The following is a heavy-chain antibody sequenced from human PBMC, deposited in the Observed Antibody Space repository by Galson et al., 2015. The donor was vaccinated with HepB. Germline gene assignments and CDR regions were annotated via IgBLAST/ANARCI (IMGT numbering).Heavy chain of an antibody. CDR2: IKQDGSEK. D-gene: IGHD6-25*01. CDR1: GFTFSSYW. CDR3: ARQRTFDI. J-gene: IGHJ3*02. V-gene: IGHV3-7*03. Sequence: SLRLSCAVSGFTFSSYWMSWVRQAPGKGLEWVANIKQDGSEKYYVDSVKGRFTISRDNAKNSLYLQMNSLRAEDTAVYYCARQRTFDIGGQGTMVTVSS.